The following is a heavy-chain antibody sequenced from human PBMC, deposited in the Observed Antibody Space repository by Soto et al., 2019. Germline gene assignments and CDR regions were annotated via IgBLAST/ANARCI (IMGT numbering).Heavy chain of an antibody. Sequence: ASVNVSCKSSGYTFTSYYIHWVRQAPGQGLECMGIINPSGGSTSYAQKFQGRVTMTRDTSTSTVYMELSSLRSEDTAVYYCARKRTYCGGDCSMGTYYYGMDVWGQGTTVTVSS. J-gene: IGHJ6*02. CDR2: INPSGGST. V-gene: IGHV1-46*01. D-gene: IGHD2-21*02. CDR3: ARKRTYCGGDCSMGTYYYGMDV. CDR1: GYTFTSYY.